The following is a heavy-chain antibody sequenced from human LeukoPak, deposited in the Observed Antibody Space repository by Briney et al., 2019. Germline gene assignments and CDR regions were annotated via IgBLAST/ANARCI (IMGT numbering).Heavy chain of an antibody. D-gene: IGHD5-18*01. J-gene: IGHJ4*02. Sequence: SETLSLTCNVSGVSITTHYWSWIRQPPGKGLEWIGYVLDSERTKDNPSLKSRATLSADTSKNQFSLRLTSVTAADSAVYYCATLKCGSIYGCFDFWGQGVLVTVSS. V-gene: IGHV4-59*11. CDR3: ATLKCGSIYGCFDF. CDR2: VLDSERT. CDR1: GVSITTHY.